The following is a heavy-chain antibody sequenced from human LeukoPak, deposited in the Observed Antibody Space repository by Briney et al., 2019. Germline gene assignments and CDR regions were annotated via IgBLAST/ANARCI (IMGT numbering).Heavy chain of an antibody. Sequence: HPGKSLRLSCAAPGFTFSTYGMHWVRQAPGKGLEWVAVIWYDGSNKYYADSVKGRFTISRDNSKNTLYLQMNSLRAEDTAVYYCARDASILRYFDWLPNTNHAFDYWGQGTLVTVSS. J-gene: IGHJ4*02. CDR3: ARDASILRYFDWLPNTNHAFDY. CDR2: IWYDGSNK. CDR1: GFTFSTYG. D-gene: IGHD3-9*01. V-gene: IGHV3-33*08.